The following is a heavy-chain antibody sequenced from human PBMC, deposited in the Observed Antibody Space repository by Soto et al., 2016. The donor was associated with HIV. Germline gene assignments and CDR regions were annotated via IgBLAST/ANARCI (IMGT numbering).Heavy chain of an antibody. CDR3: ATGGLYSSGWFFDY. CDR2: FDPEDGET. D-gene: IGHD6-19*01. CDR1: GYTLTELS. V-gene: IGHV1-24*01. Sequence: QVQLVQSGTEVKKPGASVKVSCKVSGYTLTELSMHWVRQAPGKGLEWMGGFDPEDGETIYAQKFQGRVTMTEDTSTDTAYMEPSSLRSEDTAVYYCATGGLYSSGWFFDYWGQGTLVTVSS. J-gene: IGHJ4*02.